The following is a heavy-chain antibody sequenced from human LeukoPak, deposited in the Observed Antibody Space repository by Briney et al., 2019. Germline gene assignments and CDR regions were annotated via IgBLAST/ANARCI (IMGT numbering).Heavy chain of an antibody. Sequence: YADSVKGRFTISRDNAKNSLHLEMNSLRAEDTAVYYCAREIVSAVAGNLDYWGQGTLVTVSS. D-gene: IGHD6-19*01. V-gene: IGHV3-48*03. CDR3: AREIVSAVAGNLDY. J-gene: IGHJ4*02.